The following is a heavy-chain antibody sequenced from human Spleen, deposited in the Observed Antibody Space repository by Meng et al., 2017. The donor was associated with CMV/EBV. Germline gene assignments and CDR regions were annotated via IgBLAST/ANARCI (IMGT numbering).Heavy chain of an antibody. V-gene: IGHV3-53*01. Sequence: GESLKISCAASGFTVSSSYMNWVRQAPGKGPEWVSIIYASGTAYYADSVKGRFSISRDNLKNTLYLQMDSLRAEDTAVYYCARDRGELMYYFDYWGLGTLVTVSS. J-gene: IGHJ4*02. CDR1: GFTVSSSY. CDR2: IYASGTA. CDR3: ARDRGELMYYFDY. D-gene: IGHD1-26*01.